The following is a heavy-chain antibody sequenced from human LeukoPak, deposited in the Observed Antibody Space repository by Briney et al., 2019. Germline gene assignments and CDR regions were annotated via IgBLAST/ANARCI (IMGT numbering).Heavy chain of an antibody. CDR1: GGSFSSYH. V-gene: IGHV4-4*07. J-gene: IGHJ4*02. CDR2: MCYSGGT. D-gene: IGHD1-26*01. CDR3: ASSRIAGGAIDY. Sequence: PSETLSLTCSVSGGSFSSYHWNWIRQAAGKGLEWLGRMCYSGGTTYDSSLQSRVSMSADTSKNQLFLKVTSVTAADTATYYCASSRIAGGAIDYWGQGILVTVSS.